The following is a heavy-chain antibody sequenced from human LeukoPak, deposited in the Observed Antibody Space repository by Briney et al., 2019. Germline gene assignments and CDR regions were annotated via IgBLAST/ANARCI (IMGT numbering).Heavy chain of an antibody. CDR2: ISSSGSTI. CDR1: GFTFSDYY. V-gene: IGHV3-11*04. CDR3: ARLSAMLRGPEAFYYFEY. J-gene: IGHJ4*02. D-gene: IGHD3-10*01. Sequence: PGGSLRLSCAASGFTFSDYYMSWIRQAPGKGLEWVSYISSSGSTIYYADSVKGRFTISRDNARNSLYLQMNSLRADDTAVYYCARLSAMLRGPEAFYYFEYWGQGTLVTVSS.